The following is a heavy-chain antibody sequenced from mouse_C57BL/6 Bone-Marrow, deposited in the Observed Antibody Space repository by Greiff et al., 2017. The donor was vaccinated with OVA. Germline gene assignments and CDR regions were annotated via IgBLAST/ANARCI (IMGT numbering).Heavy chain of an antibody. Sequence: VHLVESGAELVRPGASVTLSCKASGYTFTDYEMHWVKQTPVHVLEWIGAIDPETGGTAYNQKFKGKAILTADKSSSTAYMELRSLTSEDSAVYYCTREEIYYDYDGAYWGQGTLVTVSA. CDR2: IDPETGGT. V-gene: IGHV1-15*01. CDR3: TREEIYYDYDGAY. CDR1: GYTFTDYE. J-gene: IGHJ3*01. D-gene: IGHD2-4*01.